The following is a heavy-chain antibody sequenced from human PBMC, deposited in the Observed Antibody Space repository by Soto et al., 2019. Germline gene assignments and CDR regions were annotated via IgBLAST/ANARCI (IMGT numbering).Heavy chain of an antibody. D-gene: IGHD3-3*01. CDR2: IYYSGST. CDR1: GGSISSYY. Sequence: SETLSLTCTVSGGSISSYYWSWIRQPPGKGLEWIGYIYYSGSTNYNPSLKSRVTISVDTSKNQFSLKLSSVTAADTAVYYCARTNYDFWSGYYTGLVPWFDPWGQGTLVTVSS. J-gene: IGHJ5*02. CDR3: ARTNYDFWSGYYTGLVPWFDP. V-gene: IGHV4-59*01.